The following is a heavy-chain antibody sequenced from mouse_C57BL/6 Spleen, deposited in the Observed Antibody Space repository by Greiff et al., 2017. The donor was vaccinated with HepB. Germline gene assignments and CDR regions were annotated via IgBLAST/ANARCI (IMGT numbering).Heavy chain of an antibody. D-gene: IGHD1-1*01. J-gene: IGHJ3*01. Sequence: EVMLVESGGDLVKPGGSLKLSCAASGFTFSSYGMSWVRQTPDKRLEWVATISSGGSYTYYPDSVKGRFTISRDNAKNTLYLQMSSLKSEDTAMYYCARSRDYYEDSAWFAYWGQGTLVTVSA. CDR1: GFTFSSYG. V-gene: IGHV5-6*01. CDR3: ARSRDYYEDSAWFAY. CDR2: ISSGGSYT.